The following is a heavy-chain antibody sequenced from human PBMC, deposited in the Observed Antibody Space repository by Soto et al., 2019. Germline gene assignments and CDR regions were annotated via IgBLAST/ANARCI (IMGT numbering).Heavy chain of an antibody. CDR2: IYYSGST. J-gene: IGHJ6*02. D-gene: IGHD5-18*01. CDR1: GGSTSSYY. CDR3: ARGGYSYGYYYYGMDV. V-gene: IGHV4-59*01. Sequence: SETLSLTCTVSGGSTSSYYWSWIRQPPGKGLEWIGYIYYSGSTNYNPSLKSRVTISVDTSKNQFSLKLSSVTAADTAVYYCARGGYSYGYYYYGMDVRGQGTTVTVSS.